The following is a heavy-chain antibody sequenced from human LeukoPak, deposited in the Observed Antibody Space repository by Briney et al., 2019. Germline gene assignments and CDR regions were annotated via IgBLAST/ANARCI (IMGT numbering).Heavy chain of an antibody. CDR1: GFTFSSYG. CDR2: IRYDGSNK. V-gene: IGHV3-30*02. D-gene: IGHD2-2*01. Sequence: PGGSLRLSCAASGFTFSSYGMHWVRQAPGKGLEGVAFIRYDGSNKYYADSVKGRFTISRDNSKNTLYLQMNSLRAEDTAVYYCAKDGVVVVPAEDYWGRGTLVTVSS. J-gene: IGHJ4*02. CDR3: AKDGVVVVPAEDY.